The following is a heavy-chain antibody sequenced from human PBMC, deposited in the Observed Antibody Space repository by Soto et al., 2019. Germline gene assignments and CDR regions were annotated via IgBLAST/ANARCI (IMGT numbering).Heavy chain of an antibody. CDR3: ARDLGIAAAGSVYYYGMDV. CDR1: GYTFTSYD. V-gene: IGHV1-8*01. CDR2: MNPNSGNT. D-gene: IGHD6-13*01. J-gene: IGHJ6*02. Sequence: ASVKVSCKASGYTFTSYDINWVRQATGQGLEWMGWMNPNSGNTGYAQKFQGRVTMTRNTSISTAYMELSSLRSEDTAVYYCARDLGIAAAGSVYYYGMDVWGQGTTVTVSS.